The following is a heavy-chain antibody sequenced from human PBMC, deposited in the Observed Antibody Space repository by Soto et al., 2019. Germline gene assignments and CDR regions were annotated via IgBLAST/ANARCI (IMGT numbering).Heavy chain of an antibody. CDR3: ARQIYDSDTGPNFQYYFDS. D-gene: IGHD3-22*01. J-gene: IGHJ4*02. CDR2: IDPSDSQT. V-gene: IGHV5-10-1*01. Sequence: GESLKISCKGSGYSFAGYWITWVRQKPGKGLEWIGRIDPSDSQTYYSPSFRGHVTISVTKSITTVFLQWSSLTASDTAMYYCARQIYDSDTGPNFQYYFDSWGQGTPV. CDR1: GYSFAGYW.